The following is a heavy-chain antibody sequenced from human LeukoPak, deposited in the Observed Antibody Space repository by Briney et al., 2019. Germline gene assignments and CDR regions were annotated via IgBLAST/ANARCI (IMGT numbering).Heavy chain of an antibody. J-gene: IGHJ4*02. D-gene: IGHD6-13*01. CDR2: TTGNGGAT. V-gene: IGHV3-23*01. Sequence: PGGSLRLSCAASGFTFSSFAMSWVRQAPGKGLEWVSATTGNGGATFYADSVKGRFTISRDNSKNTVYLQINSLRVEDTAVYYCAKWRTGGTYSSCWYPDYWGQGTLVTVSS. CDR1: GFTFSSFA. CDR3: AKWRTGGTYSSCWYPDY.